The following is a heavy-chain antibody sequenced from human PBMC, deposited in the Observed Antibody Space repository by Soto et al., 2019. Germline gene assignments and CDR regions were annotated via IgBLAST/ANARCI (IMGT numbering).Heavy chain of an antibody. J-gene: IGHJ3*02. CDR2: IYHSGST. V-gene: IGHV4-30-2*01. CDR1: GGSISSGGYS. Sequence: KPSETLSLTCAVSGGSISSGGYSWSWIRQPPGKGLEWIGYIYHSGSTYYNPSLKSRVTISVDRSKNQFSLKLSSVTAADTAVYYCASYDSSGSHAFDIWGQGTMVTVSS. CDR3: ASYDSSGSHAFDI. D-gene: IGHD3-22*01.